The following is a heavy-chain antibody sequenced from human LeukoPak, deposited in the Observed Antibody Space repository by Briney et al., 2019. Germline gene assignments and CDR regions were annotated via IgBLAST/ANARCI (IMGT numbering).Heavy chain of an antibody. Sequence: GGSLRLSCAASGFTFSNGWMSWVRQAPGKGLEWVGRIKSKTDGGTTDYAAAVKGRFTISRDDSKNTLYLQMNSLKTEDTAVYYCTTGGVRNGPYYFDYWGQGTLVTVSS. D-gene: IGHD2-8*01. V-gene: IGHV3-15*01. J-gene: IGHJ4*02. CDR3: TTGGVRNGPYYFDY. CDR1: GFTFSNGW. CDR2: IKSKTDGGTT.